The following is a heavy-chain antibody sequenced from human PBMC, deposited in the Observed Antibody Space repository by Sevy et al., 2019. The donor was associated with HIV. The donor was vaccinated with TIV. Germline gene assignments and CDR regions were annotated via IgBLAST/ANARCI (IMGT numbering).Heavy chain of an antibody. Sequence: GGSLRLSCAASGFTFDDYTMHWVRQVPGKGLEWVSLISWDAKKTDYADSVEGRITVSRDNRKNSLYPQMNSLRSEDTALYFCAKDIPGYSGFDHWGQGTLVTVSS. V-gene: IGHV3-43*01. CDR2: ISWDAKKT. CDR3: AKDIPGYSGFDH. CDR1: GFTFDDYT. J-gene: IGHJ4*02. D-gene: IGHD3-10*01.